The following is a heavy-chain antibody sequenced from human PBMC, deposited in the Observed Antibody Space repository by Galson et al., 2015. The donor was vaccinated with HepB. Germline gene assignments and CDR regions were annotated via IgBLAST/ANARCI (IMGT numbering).Heavy chain of an antibody. J-gene: IGHJ4*02. CDR2: ISPYDGST. V-gene: IGHV1-18*01. D-gene: IGHD1-26*01. Sequence: SVKVSCKASGYTFTTYGVSWVRQAPGQGLEWMGWISPYDGSTNYEQKVQGRVTMTTDTSTSTAYMELRSLRSDDTAVYYCARAAGWGGGYFDYWGQGTLVTVSS. CDR1: GYTFTTYG. CDR3: ARAAGWGGGYFDY.